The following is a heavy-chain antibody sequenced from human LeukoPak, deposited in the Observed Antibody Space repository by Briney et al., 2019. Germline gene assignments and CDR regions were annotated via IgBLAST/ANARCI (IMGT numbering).Heavy chain of an antibody. CDR3: ASSSSIVGAKPDY. J-gene: IGHJ4*02. D-gene: IGHD1-26*01. CDR1: GGTFSSYA. Sequence: ASVMVSCKASGGTFSSYAISWVRQAPGQGLEWMGGIIPIFGTANYAQKFQGRVTITADESTSTAYMELSSLRSEDTAVYYCASSSSIVGAKPDYWGQGTLVTVSS. CDR2: IIPIFGTA. V-gene: IGHV1-69*01.